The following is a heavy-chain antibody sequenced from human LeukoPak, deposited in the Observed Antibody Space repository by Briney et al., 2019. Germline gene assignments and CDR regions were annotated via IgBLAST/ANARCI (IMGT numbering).Heavy chain of an antibody. D-gene: IGHD4-17*01. V-gene: IGHV4-59*01. CDR3: ARVATVTRRFDY. J-gene: IGHJ4*02. CDR2: MYFGERT. CDR1: GASITSYY. Sequence: SETLSLTCTVSGASITSYYWTWIRQPPGKGLEWVGYMYFGERTNYNPSLKSRATISIDTSKKQFSLKLKSVTAADTAVYYCARVATVTRRFDYWGQGTLVTVSS.